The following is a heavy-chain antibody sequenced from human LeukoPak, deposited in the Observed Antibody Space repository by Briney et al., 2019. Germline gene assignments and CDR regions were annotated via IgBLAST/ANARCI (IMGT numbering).Heavy chain of an antibody. D-gene: IGHD3-22*01. CDR2: IQFDESSK. CDR3: AKEDGTVVVSTFGD. CDR1: GFNFRTYG. Sequence: GGSLRLSCAASGFNFRTYGMHWVRQAPGKGLEWVAFIQFDESSKNYPDSVKGRFTISRDNSKNTVYLQVNSLRAEDTAVYYCAKEDGTVVVSTFGDWGQGTLVTVSS. V-gene: IGHV3-30*02. J-gene: IGHJ4*02.